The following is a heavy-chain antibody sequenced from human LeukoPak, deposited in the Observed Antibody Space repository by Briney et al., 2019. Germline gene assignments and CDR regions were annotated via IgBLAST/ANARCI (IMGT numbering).Heavy chain of an antibody. CDR2: ISGSGGST. Sequence: GGSLRLSCAASGFTFSSYAMSWARQAPGKGLEWVSGISGSGGSTYYVDSVKGRFTIPRDNSKNTLYLQMNSLRAEDTAVYYCAKGPQSTYYYYMDVWGKGTTVTVSS. CDR3: AKGPQSTYYYYMDV. V-gene: IGHV3-23*01. J-gene: IGHJ6*03. D-gene: IGHD2-2*01. CDR1: GFTFSSYA.